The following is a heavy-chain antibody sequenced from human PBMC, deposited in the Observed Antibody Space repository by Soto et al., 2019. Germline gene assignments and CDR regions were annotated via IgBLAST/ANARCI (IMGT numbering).Heavy chain of an antibody. V-gene: IGHV3-23*01. J-gene: IGHJ4*02. CDR3: AKDPVGITMIVVVTLDY. CDR2: ISGSGGSI. CDR1: GFTFSSYA. D-gene: IGHD3-22*01. Sequence: EVQLLESGGGLVQPGGSLRLSCAASGFTFSSYAMSWVRQAPGKGLEWVSAISGSGGSIYYADSVKGRFTISRDNSKNTLYLQMNSLRAEDTAVYYCAKDPVGITMIVVVTLDYWGQGTLVTVSS.